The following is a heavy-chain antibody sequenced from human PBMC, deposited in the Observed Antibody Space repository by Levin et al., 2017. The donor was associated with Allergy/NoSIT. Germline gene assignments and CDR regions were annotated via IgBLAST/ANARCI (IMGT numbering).Heavy chain of an antibody. Sequence: GGSLRLSCAASGFTFSNAWMSWVRQAPGKGLEWVGRIKSKTDGGTTDYAAPVKGRFTISRHDSKNTLYLQMNSLKTEDTAVYYCTTFAYYYGSGDLDYWGQGTLVTVSS. V-gene: IGHV3-15*01. D-gene: IGHD3-10*01. CDR3: TTFAYYYGSGDLDY. CDR2: IKSKTDGGTT. CDR1: GFTFSNAW. J-gene: IGHJ4*02.